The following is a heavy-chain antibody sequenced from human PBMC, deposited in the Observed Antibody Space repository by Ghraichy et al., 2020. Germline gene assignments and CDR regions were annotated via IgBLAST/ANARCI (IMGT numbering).Heavy chain of an antibody. V-gene: IGHV3-11*01. CDR1: GFNFNDYY. J-gene: IGHJ6*02. Sequence: GGSLRLSCEASGFNFNDYYMTWIRQVPGKGLEWVSYISTTGKTIYYADSVKGRFIVSRDNGEKSPYLHMSSLRVEDTAVYYCARSHIYDSVGHWVSYGMDVWGQGTTVTVSS. CDR3: ARSHIYDSVGHWVSYGMDV. D-gene: IGHD3-22*01. CDR2: ISTTGKTI.